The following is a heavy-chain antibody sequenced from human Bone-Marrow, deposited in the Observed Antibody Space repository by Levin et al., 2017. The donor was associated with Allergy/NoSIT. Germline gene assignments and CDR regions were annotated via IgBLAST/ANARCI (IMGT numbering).Heavy chain of an antibody. CDR2: IYYSGST. CDR3: ARYDYVWGSYRY. Sequence: SETLSLTCTVSGGSISSYYWSWIRQPPGKGLEWIGYIYYSGSTNYNPSLKSRVTISVDTSKNQFSLKLSSVTAADTAVYYCARYDYVWGSYRYWGQGTLVTVSS. J-gene: IGHJ4*02. CDR1: GGSISSYY. D-gene: IGHD3-16*02. V-gene: IGHV4-59*01.